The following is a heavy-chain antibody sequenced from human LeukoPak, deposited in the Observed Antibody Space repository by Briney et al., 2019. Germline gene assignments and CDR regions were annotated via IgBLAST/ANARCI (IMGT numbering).Heavy chain of an antibody. CDR3: ARSKDILTGYCFDY. CDR1: GGTFSSYA. D-gene: IGHD3-9*01. Sequence: SVKVSCKASGGTFSSYAISWVRQAPGQGLEWMGGIIPIFGTANYAQKFQGRVTITADESTSTAYMELSGLRSEDTAVYYCARSKDILTGYCFDYWGQGTLVTVSS. V-gene: IGHV1-69*13. CDR2: IIPIFGTA. J-gene: IGHJ4*02.